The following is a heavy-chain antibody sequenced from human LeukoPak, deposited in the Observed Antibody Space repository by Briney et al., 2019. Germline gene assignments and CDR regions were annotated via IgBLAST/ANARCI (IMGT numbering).Heavy chain of an antibody. V-gene: IGHV4-39*07. D-gene: IGHD6-13*01. CDR1: GGSISSSSYY. Sequence: SETLSLTCTVSGGSISSSSYYWGWIRQPPGKGLEWIGSIYYSGTTYYNPSLKSRVTISVDTSKNQFSLKLSSVTAADTAVYYCARGRITAAGYYYYYGMDVWGQGTTVTVSS. J-gene: IGHJ6*02. CDR3: ARGRITAAGYYYYYGMDV. CDR2: IYYSGTT.